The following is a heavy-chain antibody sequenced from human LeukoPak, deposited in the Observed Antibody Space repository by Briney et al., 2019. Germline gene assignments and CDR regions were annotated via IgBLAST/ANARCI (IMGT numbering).Heavy chain of an antibody. CDR3: ARAALYCSSTSCYLFDY. Sequence: GGSLRLSCAASGSTFSSYAMHWVRQAPGKGLEWVAVISYDGSNKYYADSVKGRFTISRDNSKNTLYLQMNSLRAEDTAVYYCARAALYCSSTSCYLFDYWGQGTLVTVSS. D-gene: IGHD2-2*01. J-gene: IGHJ4*02. V-gene: IGHV3-30-3*01. CDR2: ISYDGSNK. CDR1: GSTFSSYA.